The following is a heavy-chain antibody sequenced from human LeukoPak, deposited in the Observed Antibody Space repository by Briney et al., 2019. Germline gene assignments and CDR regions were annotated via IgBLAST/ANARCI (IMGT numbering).Heavy chain of an antibody. CDR3: SRTDNYDAGDY. J-gene: IGHJ4*02. D-gene: IGHD4/OR15-4a*01. CDR1: GFTFSTYT. CDR2: ISSSSSTI. Sequence: GGSLRLSCAASGFTFSTYTMNWVRQAPGKGLEWVSYISSSSSTIYYADSVKGRFTISRDNAKNSLYLQMNSLRAEDTAVYYCSRTDNYDAGDYWGQGALVTVSS. V-gene: IGHV3-48*01.